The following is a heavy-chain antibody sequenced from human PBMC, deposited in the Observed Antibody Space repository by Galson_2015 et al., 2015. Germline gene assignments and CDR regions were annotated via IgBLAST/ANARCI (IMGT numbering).Heavy chain of an antibody. CDR3: AKFRISMIVVGDAFDI. V-gene: IGHV3-23*01. Sequence: SLRLSCAASGFTFSSYAMSWVRQAPGKGLEWVSAITGSGGSTYYADSVKGRFTISRDNSKNTLYLQMNSLRAEDTAVYYCAKFRISMIVVGDAFDIWGQGTMVTVSS. CDR1: GFTFSSYA. D-gene: IGHD3-22*01. J-gene: IGHJ3*02. CDR2: ITGSGGST.